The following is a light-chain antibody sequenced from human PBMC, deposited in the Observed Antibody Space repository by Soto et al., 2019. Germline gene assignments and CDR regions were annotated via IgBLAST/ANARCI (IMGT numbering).Light chain of an antibody. V-gene: IGLV2-14*01. J-gene: IGLJ1*01. CDR2: ELT. CDR1: NNDIGGYNY. CDR3: SSYTSSATYV. Sequence: QSVLTQPASVSGSPGQSITISCTGTNNDIGGYNYVSWYQQHPGKAPKLVIYELTNRPSGVSNRFSGSKSGNTASLTISGLQAEDDADYYCSSYTSSATYVFGTGTKVTVL.